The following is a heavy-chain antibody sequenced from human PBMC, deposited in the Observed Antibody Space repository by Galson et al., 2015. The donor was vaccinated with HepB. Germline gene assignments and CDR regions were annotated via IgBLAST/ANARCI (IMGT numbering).Heavy chain of an antibody. Sequence: SLRLSCAASGFTFSSYAMHWVRQAPGKGLEWVAVISYDGSNKYYADSVKGRFTISRDNSKNTLYLQMNSLRAEDTAVYYCARGITMIVHGYFDYWGQGTLVTVSS. CDR3: ARGITMIVHGYFDY. J-gene: IGHJ4*02. CDR2: ISYDGSNK. V-gene: IGHV3-30-3*01. CDR1: GFTFSSYA. D-gene: IGHD3-22*01.